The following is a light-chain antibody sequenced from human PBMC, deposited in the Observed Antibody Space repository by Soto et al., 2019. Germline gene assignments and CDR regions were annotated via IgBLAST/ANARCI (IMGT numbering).Light chain of an antibody. CDR3: QYYDESMWT. J-gene: IGKJ1*01. CDR2: GAL. V-gene: IGKV3-20*01. CDR1: QSVVTSY. Sequence: EVVLTQSPDTLSLSPGEGATLSCRASQSVVTSYLAWYQQKYGQSPRLLIYGALYRAPGIPDRFSGSGSGTEFTLSISRLEPEDFAIYYSQYYDESMWTFGQGTKVEVK.